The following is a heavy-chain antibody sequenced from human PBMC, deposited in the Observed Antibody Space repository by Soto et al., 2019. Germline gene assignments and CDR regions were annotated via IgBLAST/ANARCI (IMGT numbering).Heavy chain of an antibody. V-gene: IGHV3-23*01. D-gene: IGHD4-4*01. Sequence: GGSLRLSCAASGFTFSSYAMSWVRQAPGKGLEWVSAISGSGGSTYYADSLKGRFTISRDNSKNTLYLQMNSLRAEDTAVYYCALGTVTTLSAFDIWGQGTMVTVSS. CDR2: ISGSGGST. CDR3: ALGTVTTLSAFDI. J-gene: IGHJ3*02. CDR1: GFTFSSYA.